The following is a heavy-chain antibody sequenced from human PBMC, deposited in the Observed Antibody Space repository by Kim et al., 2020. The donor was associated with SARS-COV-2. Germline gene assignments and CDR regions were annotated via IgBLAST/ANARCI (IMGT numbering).Heavy chain of an antibody. J-gene: IGHJ4*02. CDR2: ISTSGGSS. Sequence: GVSLRLSCAASGFSFSSYAMSWVRQAPGKGLEWVSGISTSGGSSNYADSVKGRFTIYRDNSKNMVFLQMKSLRAEDTAVYYCAKSPLEFLVETLIDSWGQASLLTVSA. CDR3: AKSPLEFLVETLIDS. CDR1: GFSFSSYA. D-gene: IGHD3-10*01. V-gene: IGHV3-23*05.